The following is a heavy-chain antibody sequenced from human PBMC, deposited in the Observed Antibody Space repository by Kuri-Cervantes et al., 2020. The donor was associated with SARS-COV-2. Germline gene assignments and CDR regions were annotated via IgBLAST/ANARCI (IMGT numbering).Heavy chain of an antibody. CDR3: AKAGENYYYYYMDV. Sequence: GGSLRLSCAASGFTFSSYSMNWVRQAPGKGLEWVAFIRYDGSNKYYADSVKGRFTISRDNSKNTLYLQMNSLRAEDTAVYYCAKAGENYYYYYMDVWGKGTTVTVSS. J-gene: IGHJ6*03. D-gene: IGHD3-16*01. V-gene: IGHV3-30*02. CDR1: GFTFSSYS. CDR2: IRYDGSNK.